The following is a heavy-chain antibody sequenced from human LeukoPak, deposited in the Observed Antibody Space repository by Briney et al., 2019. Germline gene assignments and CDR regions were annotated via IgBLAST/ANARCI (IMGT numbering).Heavy chain of an antibody. Sequence: SVKVSRKASGGTFSSYAISWVRQAPGQGLEWMGGIIPIFGTANYAQKFQGRVTTTTDESTSTAYMELSSPRSEDTAVYYCAKGKDIVVVPAAMPTWFDPWGQGTLVTVSS. V-gene: IGHV1-69*05. D-gene: IGHD2-2*01. CDR2: IIPIFGTA. CDR1: GGTFSSYA. J-gene: IGHJ5*02. CDR3: AKGKDIVVVPAAMPTWFDP.